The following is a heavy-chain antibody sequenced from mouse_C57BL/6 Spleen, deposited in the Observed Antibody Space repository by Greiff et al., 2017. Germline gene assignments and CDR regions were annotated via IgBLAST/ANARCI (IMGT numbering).Heavy chain of an antibody. CDR1: GFNIKNTY. D-gene: IGHD1-1*01. Sequence: DVKLQESVAELVRPGASVKLSCTASGFNIKNTYMHWVKQRPEQGLEWIGRIDPANGNTKYAPKFQGKATITADTSSNTAYLQLSSLTSEDTAIYYCASSIYYYGSSPFDYWGQGTTLTVSS. CDR3: ASSIYYYGSSPFDY. CDR2: IDPANGNT. J-gene: IGHJ2*01. V-gene: IGHV14-3*01.